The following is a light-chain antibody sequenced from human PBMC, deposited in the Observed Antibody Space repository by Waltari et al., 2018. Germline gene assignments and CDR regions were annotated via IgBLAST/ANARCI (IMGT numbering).Light chain of an antibody. J-gene: IGKJ2*01. CDR3: QQCGGSPYT. V-gene: IGKV3-20*01. CDR2: AAS. Sequence: ETVLTQSPGTLSLSPGERATLSCRASQSVSGHCLAWYQPKPGQSPTLLIYAASSRVAGLPDRFSGSGSGTDFTLTISRLEPEDFAVYYCQQCGGSPYTFGQGTNLEIK. CDR1: QSVSGHC.